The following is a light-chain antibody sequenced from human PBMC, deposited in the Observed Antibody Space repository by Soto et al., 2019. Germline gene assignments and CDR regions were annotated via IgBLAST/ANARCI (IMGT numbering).Light chain of an antibody. CDR2: GTS. Sequence: EVVMRQSPATLSVSPGEGSTLSFRSSRGIGDTLAWYQHKPGQTPRLLIYGTSTRATGVPARFSGSRSGTEFTLTINSLQSEDFAVYYCQQRSNWPFSTFGQGTLLEIK. J-gene: IGKJ5*01. CDR1: RGIGDT. V-gene: IGKV3-15*01. CDR3: QQRSNWPFST.